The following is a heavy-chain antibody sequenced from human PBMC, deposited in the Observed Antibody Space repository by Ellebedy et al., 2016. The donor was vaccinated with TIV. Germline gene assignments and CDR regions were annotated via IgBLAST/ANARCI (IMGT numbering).Heavy chain of an antibody. D-gene: IGHD6-13*01. CDR1: GFIFDSFY. J-gene: IGHJ6*02. CDR3: ARDEMPPPIAAAGDYYYYGMDV. CDR2: IRQDGGDR. V-gene: IGHV3-7*01. Sequence: GESLKISCVVSGFIFDSFYMSWVRQAPGRGLEWVASIRQDGGDRQYADSVRGRVTISRDNSKNTLYLQMNSLRAEDTAVYFCARDEMPPPIAAAGDYYYYGMDVWGQGTTVTVSS.